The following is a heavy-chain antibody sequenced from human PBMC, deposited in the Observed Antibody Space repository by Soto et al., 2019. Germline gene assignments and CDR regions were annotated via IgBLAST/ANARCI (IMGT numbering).Heavy chain of an antibody. V-gene: IGHV4-31*03. CDR2: IYYSGST. J-gene: IGHJ6*02. CDR1: GGSISSGGYY. D-gene: IGHD2-15*01. CDR3: ARDSRYGSGGICYDYYGMDV. Sequence: PSETLSLTCTVSGGSISSGGYYWSWIRQHPGKGLEWIGYIYYSGSTYYNPSLKSRVTISIDTSKNQFSLKLSSVTAADTAVYYCARDSRYGSGGICYDYYGMDVWGQGTTVTVSS.